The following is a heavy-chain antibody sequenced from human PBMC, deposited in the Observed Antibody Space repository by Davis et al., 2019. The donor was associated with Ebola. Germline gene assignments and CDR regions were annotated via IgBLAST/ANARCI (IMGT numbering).Heavy chain of an antibody. J-gene: IGHJ4*02. V-gene: IGHV1-69*04. CDR1: GYTFTGYY. CDR2: IIPILGIA. D-gene: IGHD1-26*01. Sequence: AASVKVSCKASGYTFTGYYMHWVRQAPGQGLEWMGRIIPILGIANYAQKFQGRVTITADKSTSTAYMELSSLRSEDTAVYYCARDSRLAGGSYYSLDYWGQGTLVTVSS. CDR3: ARDSRLAGGSYYSLDY.